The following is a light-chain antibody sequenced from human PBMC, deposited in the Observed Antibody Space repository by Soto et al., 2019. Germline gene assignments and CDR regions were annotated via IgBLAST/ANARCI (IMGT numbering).Light chain of an antibody. V-gene: IGLV2-14*01. CDR1: TSDVGGYNY. J-gene: IGLJ2*01. CDR3: SSYTSSTSVA. CDR2: DVS. Sequence: QSVLTQPASVSGSPGQSITISCTGTTSDVGGYNYVSWYQQHPGKAPQLMIYDVSHRPSGISNRFSGSKSGNTASLTISGLQAGDEADYYCSSYTSSTSVAFGGGTKLTVL.